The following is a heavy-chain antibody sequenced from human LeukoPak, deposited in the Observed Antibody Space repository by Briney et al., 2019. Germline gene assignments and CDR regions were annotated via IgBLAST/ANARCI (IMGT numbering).Heavy chain of an antibody. CDR1: GGSISSGGYY. V-gene: IGHV4-31*03. CDR2: IYYSGST. CDR3: ASSRLIAGYGYGSGITADY. Sequence: PSQTLSLTCTVSGGSISSGGYYWSWIRQHPGKGLEWIGYIYYSGSTYYNPSLKSRVTISVDTSKNQFSLKLSSVTAADTAVYYCASSRLIAGYGYGSGITADYWGQGTLVTVSS. J-gene: IGHJ4*02. D-gene: IGHD5-18*01.